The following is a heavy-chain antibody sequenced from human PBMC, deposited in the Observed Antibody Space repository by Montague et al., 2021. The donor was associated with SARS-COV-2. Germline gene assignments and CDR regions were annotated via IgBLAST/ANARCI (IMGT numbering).Heavy chain of an antibody. Sequence: SLRLSCAASGFTFSSYEMNWVRQAPGKGLEWVSYISSSVSTIYXXXSXXXRFXISRDNAKNSLYLQMNSLRAEDTAVYYCARDSLFRSGYSSGWPDYWGQGTLVTVSS. CDR2: ISSSVSTI. J-gene: IGHJ4*02. V-gene: IGHV3-48*03. D-gene: IGHD6-19*01. CDR1: GFTFSSYE. CDR3: ARDSLFRSGYSSGWPDY.